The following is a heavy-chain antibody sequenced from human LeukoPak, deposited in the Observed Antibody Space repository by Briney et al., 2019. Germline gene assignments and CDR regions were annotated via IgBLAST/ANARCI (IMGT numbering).Heavy chain of an antibody. Sequence: AGGSLRLSCAASGFTFSSYAMSWVRQAPGKGLEWVSAISGSGGSTYYADSVKGRFTISRDNSKNTLYLQMNSLRAEDTAVYYCAKGASGSYHTPYDYWGQGTLVTVSS. CDR2: ISGSGGST. V-gene: IGHV3-23*01. CDR3: AKGASGSYHTPYDY. CDR1: GFTFSSYA. D-gene: IGHD1-26*01. J-gene: IGHJ4*02.